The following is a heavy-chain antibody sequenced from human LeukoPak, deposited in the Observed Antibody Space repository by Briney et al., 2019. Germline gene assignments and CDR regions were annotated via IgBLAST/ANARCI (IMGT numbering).Heavy chain of an antibody. V-gene: IGHV4-34*01. CDR2: INHSGST. Sequence: SETLSLTCAVYGGSFSSYYWSWIRQPPRQGLGLMGEINHSGSTNYNPSPKSRVTISVDTSKNQCSLKLSSVTAADTAVYYCARVWVDAFDIWGQGTMVTVSS. CDR3: ARVWVDAFDI. D-gene: IGHD1-26*01. CDR1: GGSFSSYY. J-gene: IGHJ3*02.